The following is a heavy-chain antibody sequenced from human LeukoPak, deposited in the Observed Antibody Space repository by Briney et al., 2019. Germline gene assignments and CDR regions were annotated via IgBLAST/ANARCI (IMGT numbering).Heavy chain of an antibody. D-gene: IGHD6-13*01. V-gene: IGHV1-46*01. J-gene: IGHJ4*02. CDR1: GYTFTSYH. Sequence: ASVKVSCKASGYTFTSYHIDWVRQAPGQGLEWMGIINPSGGSTSYAQKFQGRVTMTRDTSTSTVYMELSSLRSEDTAVYYCARDRRNIAAAGIPHYWGQGTLVTVSS. CDR3: ARDRRNIAAAGIPHY. CDR2: INPSGGST.